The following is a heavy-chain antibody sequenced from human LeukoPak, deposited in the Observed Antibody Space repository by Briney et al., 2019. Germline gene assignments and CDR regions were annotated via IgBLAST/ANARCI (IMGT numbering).Heavy chain of an antibody. CDR2: ISGSGGST. CDR3: AKSPTIWFGELKDFDY. Sequence: GGSLRLSCAASGFTFSSYAMSWVRQAPGKGLEWVSGISGSGGSTYYADSVKGRFTISRDNSKNTLYLQMNSLRAEDTAVYYCAKSPTIWFGELKDFDYWGQGTLVTVSS. V-gene: IGHV3-23*01. CDR1: GFTFSSYA. J-gene: IGHJ4*02. D-gene: IGHD3-10*01.